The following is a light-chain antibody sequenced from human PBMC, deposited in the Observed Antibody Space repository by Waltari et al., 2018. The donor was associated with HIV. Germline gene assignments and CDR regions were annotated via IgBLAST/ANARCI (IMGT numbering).Light chain of an antibody. Sequence: SCTGSSSNIGAGYDVHWYQQLPGTAPKLLIYTNSNRPSGVPNRFSGSKSGTSASLAITGLQADDEAHYYCQSYDSSLSDSVVFGGGTTLTVL. CDR2: TNS. CDR1: SSNIGAGYD. J-gene: IGLJ2*01. V-gene: IGLV1-40*01. CDR3: QSYDSSLSDSVV.